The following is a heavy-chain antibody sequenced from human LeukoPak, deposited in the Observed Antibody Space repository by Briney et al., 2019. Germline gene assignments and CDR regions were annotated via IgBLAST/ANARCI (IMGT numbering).Heavy chain of an antibody. CDR2: ISAYNGNT. J-gene: IGHJ4*02. CDR3: ARGCCSGGSCSVYFDY. Sequence: ASVKVSCKASGYTFTSYGISWVRQAPGQGLEWMGWISAYNGNTNYAQKLQGRVTMTTDTSTSTAYMELRSLRSDDTAVYYCARGCCSGGSCSVYFDYWGQGTLVTVSS. D-gene: IGHD2-15*01. CDR1: GYTFTSYG. V-gene: IGHV1-18*01.